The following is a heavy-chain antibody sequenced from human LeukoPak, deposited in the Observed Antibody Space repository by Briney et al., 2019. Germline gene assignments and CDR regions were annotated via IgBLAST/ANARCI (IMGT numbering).Heavy chain of an antibody. CDR1: GFTFSSYW. J-gene: IGHJ6*03. V-gene: IGHV3-23*01. CDR3: AKDSSTGDYYYYYMDV. Sequence: PGGSLRLSCAASGFTFSSYWMSWVRQAPGKGLEWVSAISGSGGSTYYADSVKGRFTISRDNSKNTLYLQMNSLRAEDTAVYYCAKDSSTGDYYYYYMDVWGKGTTVTISS. CDR2: ISGSGGST. D-gene: IGHD3-10*01.